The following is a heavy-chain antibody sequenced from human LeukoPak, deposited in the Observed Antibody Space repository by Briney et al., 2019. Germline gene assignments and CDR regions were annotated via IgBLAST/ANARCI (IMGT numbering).Heavy chain of an antibody. Sequence: ASVKVSCKASGYTFTGYYMHWVRQATGQGLEWMGWMNPNSGNTGYAQKFQGRVTITRNTSISTAYMELSSLRSEDTAVYYCARGWELLYYFDYWGQGTLVTVSS. V-gene: IGHV1-8*03. CDR3: ARGWELLYYFDY. CDR2: MNPNSGNT. CDR1: GYTFTGYY. J-gene: IGHJ4*02. D-gene: IGHD1-26*01.